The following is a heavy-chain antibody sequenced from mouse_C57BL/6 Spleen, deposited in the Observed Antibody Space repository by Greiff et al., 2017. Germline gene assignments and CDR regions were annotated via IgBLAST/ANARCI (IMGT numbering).Heavy chain of an antibody. J-gene: IGHJ1*03. V-gene: IGHV5-17*01. CDR1: GFTFSDYG. Sequence: EVQRVESGGGLVKPGGSLKLSCAASGFTFSDYGMHWVRQAPEKGLEWVAYISSGSSTIYYADTVKGRFTISRDNAKNTLFLQMTSLRSEDTAVYYCARGYPYLYFDVWGTGTTVTVSS. CDR2: ISSGSSTI. D-gene: IGHD2-2*01. CDR3: ARGYPYLYFDV.